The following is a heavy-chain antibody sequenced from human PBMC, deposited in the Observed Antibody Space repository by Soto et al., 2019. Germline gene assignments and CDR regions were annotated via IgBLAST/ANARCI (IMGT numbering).Heavy chain of an antibody. D-gene: IGHD5-18*01. V-gene: IGHV3-7*01. CDR3: ARDSRGYSYAYPGMHX. CDR2: IKKDGSEK. CDR1: GFTFSSCW. J-gene: IGHJ6*02. Sequence: PGGSLRLSCAASGFTFSSCWMSWVRQAPGKGLEWVDNIKKDGSEKYYVDSVKVRLTISRDNSKNSLYLQMNSLRAEDTAVYYCARDSRGYSYAYPGMHXWGQATTVTVS.